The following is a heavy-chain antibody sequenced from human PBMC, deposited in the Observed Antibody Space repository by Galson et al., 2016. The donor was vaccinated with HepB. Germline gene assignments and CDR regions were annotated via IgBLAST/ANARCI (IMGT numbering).Heavy chain of an antibody. Sequence: SETLSLTCAVYGGSFSGYYWTWIRQSPGKGLEWIGDMNHGGRRNSNPSLKSRVTISVDTSKNQFSLNLNSVTAADTAVYYCAATGGLSRAFDIWAQGTMVTVSS. CDR3: AATGGLSRAFDI. CDR2: MNHGGRR. V-gene: IGHV4-34*01. CDR1: GGSFSGYY. J-gene: IGHJ3*02. D-gene: IGHD7-27*01.